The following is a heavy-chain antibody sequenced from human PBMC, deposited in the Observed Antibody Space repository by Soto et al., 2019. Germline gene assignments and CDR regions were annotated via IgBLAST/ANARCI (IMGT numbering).Heavy chain of an antibody. CDR1: GFTFTTYA. V-gene: IGHV3-23*01. D-gene: IGHD7-27*01. CDR3: AKDSNLIPWVSNH. CDR2: ISTSGDIT. J-gene: IGHJ5*02. Sequence: GGSLRLSCAASGFTFTTYAMRWVRQAPGKGLEWVSAISTSGDITYYADSVKGRFTISRDSSKNTLYLQMNGLRAEDTAIYYCAKDSNLIPWVSNHSGQGTLVTGSS.